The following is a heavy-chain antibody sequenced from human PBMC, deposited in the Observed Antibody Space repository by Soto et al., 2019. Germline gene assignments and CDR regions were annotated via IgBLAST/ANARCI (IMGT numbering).Heavy chain of an antibody. CDR1: SDSISSYY. Sequence: PSETLSLTCTVSSDSISSYYWSWIRQPPGKRLEWIGYISYSGSTDYNPSLKSRVTISGDTSKNQFSLHLNSVTPEDTAVYYCAREFPYYESSDSYFDYWGQGALVTVSS. J-gene: IGHJ4*02. CDR3: AREFPYYESSDSYFDY. V-gene: IGHV4-59*12. CDR2: ISYSGST. D-gene: IGHD3-16*01.